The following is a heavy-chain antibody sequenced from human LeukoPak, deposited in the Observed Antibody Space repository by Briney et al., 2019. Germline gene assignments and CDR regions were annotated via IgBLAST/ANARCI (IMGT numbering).Heavy chain of an antibody. CDR1: GFTLSDYG. CDR3: ARGGYYNSGSTDY. CDR2: VNSGSSYT. V-gene: IGHV3-11*05. Sequence: KSGGSLRLSPAASGFTLSDYGIDWVRHGPGKGREWVSCVNSGSSYTNHADPVKGRFSISRDNAKNGLYRKMDKLRGEDTAVYYCARGGYYNSGSTDYWGHGTLVTVSS. D-gene: IGHD3-10*01. J-gene: IGHJ4*01.